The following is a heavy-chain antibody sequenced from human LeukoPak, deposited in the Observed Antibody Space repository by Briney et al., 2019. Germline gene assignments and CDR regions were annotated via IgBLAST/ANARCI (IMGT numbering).Heavy chain of an antibody. D-gene: IGHD5-12*01. CDR2: MNTNSGST. V-gene: IGHV1-8*03. CDR3: ARGRSTGYPYYFEY. Sequence: ASVNVSCKASGYTLTSYDINWGRQAPGQGLEWMGWMNTNSGSTGYAQKFQGRVTITRNTSISTAYMELSGLRSEDTAVYYCARGRSTGYPYYFEYWGQGTLVTVSS. CDR1: GYTLTSYD. J-gene: IGHJ4*02.